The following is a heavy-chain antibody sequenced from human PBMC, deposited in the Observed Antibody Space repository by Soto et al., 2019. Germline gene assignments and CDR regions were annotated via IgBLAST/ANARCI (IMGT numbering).Heavy chain of an antibody. D-gene: IGHD6-6*01. CDR2: ISWDGGST. Sequence: QPGGSLRLSCAASGFTFDDYAMHWVRQAPGKGLEWVSLISWDGGSTYYADSVKGRFTISRDNSKNSLYLQMNSLRAEDTALYYCAKDRIRRIAARPGYYGMDVWGQGTTVTVSS. V-gene: IGHV3-43D*04. CDR3: AKDRIRRIAARPGYYGMDV. CDR1: GFTFDDYA. J-gene: IGHJ6*02.